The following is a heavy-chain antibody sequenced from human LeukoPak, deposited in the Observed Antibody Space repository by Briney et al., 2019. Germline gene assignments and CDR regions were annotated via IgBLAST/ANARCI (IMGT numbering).Heavy chain of an antibody. V-gene: IGHV4-61*02. Sequence: SETLSLTCTVSGGSISSGNYYWSWIRQPAGKGLEWIGRIYTSGSTNYNPSLKSRVTISVDTSKNQFSLKLSSVTAADTAVYYCARDRPASAFDIWGQGTMVTVSS. CDR2: IYTSGST. J-gene: IGHJ3*02. CDR1: GGSISSGNYY. CDR3: ARDRPASAFDI.